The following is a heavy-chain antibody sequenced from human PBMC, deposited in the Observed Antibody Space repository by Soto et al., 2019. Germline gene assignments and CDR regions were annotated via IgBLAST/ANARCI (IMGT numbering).Heavy chain of an antibody. V-gene: IGHV4-39*07. CDR2: IYYSGST. CDR3: ARVLGKPDYYYYYMDV. J-gene: IGHJ6*03. D-gene: IGHD2-8*02. Sequence: SETLSLTCTVSGGSISSSSYYWGWIRQPPGKGLEWIGSIYYSGSTYYNPSLKSRVTISVDTSKNQFSLKLSSVTAADTAVYYCARVLGKPDYYYYYMDVWGKGTTVTVSS. CDR1: GGSISSSSYY.